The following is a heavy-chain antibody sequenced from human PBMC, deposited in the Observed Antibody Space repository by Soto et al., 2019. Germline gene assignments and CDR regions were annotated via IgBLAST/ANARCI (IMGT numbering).Heavy chain of an antibody. Sequence: SVKVSCKASGGTFSSYAISWVRQAPGQGLEWMGGIIPIFGTANYAQKFQGRVTITADESTSTACMELSSLRSEDTAVYYCARGQNDYGPYYYGMDVWGQGTTVTVSS. CDR3: ARGQNDYGPYYYGMDV. CDR1: GGTFSSYA. D-gene: IGHD4-17*01. J-gene: IGHJ6*02. CDR2: IIPIFGTA. V-gene: IGHV1-69*13.